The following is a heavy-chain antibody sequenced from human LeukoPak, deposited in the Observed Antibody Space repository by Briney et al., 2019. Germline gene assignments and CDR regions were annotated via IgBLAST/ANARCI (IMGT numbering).Heavy chain of an antibody. CDR1: GGSINTYY. CDR2: IYYSGST. V-gene: IGHV4-59*01. J-gene: IGHJ6*03. D-gene: IGHD3-10*01. Sequence: SETLSLTCAVSGGSINTYYWSWIRQPPGKGLEWIGYIYYSGSTNYNPSLKSRVTISVDTSKNQFSLKLSSVTAADTAVYYCATDPGSYYMDVWGKGTTVTVSS. CDR3: ATDPGSYYMDV.